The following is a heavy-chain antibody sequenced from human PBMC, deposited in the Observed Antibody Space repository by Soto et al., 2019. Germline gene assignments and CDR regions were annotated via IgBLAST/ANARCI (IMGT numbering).Heavy chain of an antibody. CDR2: IRSATDGGTT. D-gene: IGHD3-10*01. Sequence: GGSLRLSCTASGFTFGDSGMSWYRQAPGKGLEWVGYIRSATDGGTTELAASVKGRFIISRDDSKSIAYLQMNTLKTQDTAVYYCCRDFHPYKYGKRFHYCGQGTMLTV. J-gene: IGHJ4*02. V-gene: IGHV3-49*03. CDR1: GFTFGDSG. CDR3: CRDFHPYKYGKRFHY.